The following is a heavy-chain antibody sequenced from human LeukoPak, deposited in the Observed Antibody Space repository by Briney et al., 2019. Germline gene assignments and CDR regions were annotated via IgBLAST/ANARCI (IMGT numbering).Heavy chain of an antibody. J-gene: IGHJ5*02. CDR3: ARGMSGSYWVRHNWFDP. D-gene: IGHD1-26*01. Sequence: PSETLSLTCAVYGGSFSGYYWSWIRQPPGKGLEWIGEINHSGSTNYNPSLKSRATISVDTSKNQFSLKLSSVTAADTAVYYCARGMSGSYWVRHNWFDPWGQGTLVTVSS. CDR1: GGSFSGYY. V-gene: IGHV4-34*01. CDR2: INHSGST.